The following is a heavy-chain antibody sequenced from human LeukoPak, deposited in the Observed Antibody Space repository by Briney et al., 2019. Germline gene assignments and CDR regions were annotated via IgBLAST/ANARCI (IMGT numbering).Heavy chain of an antibody. CDR3: ARDPSISSSPLRPTYYSYYGMDV. V-gene: IGHV1-2*02. D-gene: IGHD6-6*01. Sequence: ASVKVSCKTSGYTFIDYYMHWVRQAPGQGREWMAWINPSTGDTNYAQKFQGRVTMTRDTSIRTVYMELSSLRSDDTAVYYCARDPSISSSPLRPTYYSYYGMDVWGQGTTVTVSS. J-gene: IGHJ6*02. CDR1: GYTFIDYY. CDR2: INPSTGDT.